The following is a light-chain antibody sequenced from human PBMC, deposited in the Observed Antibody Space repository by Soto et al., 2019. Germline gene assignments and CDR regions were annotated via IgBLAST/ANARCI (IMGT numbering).Light chain of an antibody. J-gene: IGKJ4*01. V-gene: IGKV1-39*01. CDR3: QQLRMYPST. CDR2: TSF. CDR1: QSIGTF. Sequence: IQMTQSPSSLSASVGDRVSITCRASQSIGTFLNWYQQKPGEAPNLLIHTSFSLYSGVPSRFSGSGSGTDFALTITSLQAEDFATYYCQQLRMYPSTFGGGTKVDIK.